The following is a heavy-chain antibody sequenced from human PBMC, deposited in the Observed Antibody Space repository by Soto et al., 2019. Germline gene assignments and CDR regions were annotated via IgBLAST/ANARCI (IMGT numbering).Heavy chain of an antibody. V-gene: IGHV3-15*01. Sequence: EVQLVESGGGLVKPGGSLRLSCAASGFTFTNAWMNWVRQAPGKGLEWVGRIKSRVVGGATDYAVPVKGRFTISRDDSENTVYLQMTSLKTEDTAVYYCAASAVGATFDFWGQGTLVTVSS. CDR3: AASAVGATFDF. CDR2: IKSRVVGGAT. CDR1: GFTFTNAW. J-gene: IGHJ4*02. D-gene: IGHD1-26*01.